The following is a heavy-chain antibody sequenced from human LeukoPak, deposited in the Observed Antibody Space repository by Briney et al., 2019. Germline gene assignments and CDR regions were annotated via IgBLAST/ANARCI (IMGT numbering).Heavy chain of an antibody. Sequence: GSLRLSCAASGFTFSTYAMSWVRQAPGKGLEWVSGISVSGDFTNYADSVRGRFTISRDNSKNTLHLQMNSLRVEDTAVYYCAKRRRSSESYYLYDMDVWGQGTTVTVSS. CDR2: ISVSGDFT. J-gene: IGHJ6*02. D-gene: IGHD3-10*01. CDR1: GFTFSTYA. V-gene: IGHV3-23*01. CDR3: AKRRRSSESYYLYDMDV.